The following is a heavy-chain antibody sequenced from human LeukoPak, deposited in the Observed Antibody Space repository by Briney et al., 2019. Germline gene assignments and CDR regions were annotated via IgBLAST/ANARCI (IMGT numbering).Heavy chain of an antibody. CDR2: INSDGSST. V-gene: IGHV3-74*01. CDR3: VRVRIAAGGTDLGY. CDR1: GFTFSSYW. J-gene: IGHJ4*02. D-gene: IGHD6-13*01. Sequence: GGSLRLSCAASGFTFSSYWVHGVRQAPGKGLVGVSRINSDGSSTSYADSVKGRFTISRDNAKNTLYLQMNSLRAEDTAVYYCVRVRIAAGGTDLGYWGQGTLVTVSS.